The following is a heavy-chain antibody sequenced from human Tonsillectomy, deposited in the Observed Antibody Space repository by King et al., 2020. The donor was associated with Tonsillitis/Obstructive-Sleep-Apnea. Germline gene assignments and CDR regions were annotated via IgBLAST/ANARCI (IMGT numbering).Heavy chain of an antibody. Sequence: VQLQESGPGLVKPSETLSLTCTVSGGSISTYYWSWIRQPPGKGLEWIGYIYYSGSTNYNPSLKSRVTISVDTSKNQFSLKLSSVTAAEPAVYYCARDDGDYFDYWGQGTLVTVSP. J-gene: IGHJ4*02. CDR2: IYYSGST. CDR3: ARDDGDYFDY. V-gene: IGHV4-59*01. D-gene: IGHD3-10*01. CDR1: GGSISTYY.